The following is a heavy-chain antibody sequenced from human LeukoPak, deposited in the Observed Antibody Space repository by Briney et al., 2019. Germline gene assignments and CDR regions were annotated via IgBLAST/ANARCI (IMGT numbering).Heavy chain of an antibody. CDR1: GFTFSSYW. CDR2: IKQDGSEK. J-gene: IGHJ4*02. D-gene: IGHD3-22*01. CDR3: AKEAYYYDSSGYYPPVD. V-gene: IGHV3-7*03. Sequence: GGSLRLSCAASGFTFSSYWMSWVRQAPGKGLEWVANIKQDGSEKYYVDSVKGRFTISRDNAKNSLYLQMNSLRAEDTAVYYCAKEAYYYDSSGYYPPVDWGQGTLVTVSS.